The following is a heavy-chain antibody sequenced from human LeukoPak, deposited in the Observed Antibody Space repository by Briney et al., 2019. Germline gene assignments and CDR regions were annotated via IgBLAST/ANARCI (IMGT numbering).Heavy chain of an antibody. CDR1: GFTFSDYY. D-gene: IGHD6-6*01. CDR3: ARDLSRSAARGAFDI. J-gene: IGHJ3*02. Sequence: GGSLRLSCAASGFTFSDYYMNWVRQAPGKGLEWVSSISSSSSYIYYADSVKGRFTISRDNAKNSLYLQMNSLRAEDTAVYYCARDLSRSAARGAFDIWGQGTMVTVSS. CDR2: ISSSSSYI. V-gene: IGHV3-21*01.